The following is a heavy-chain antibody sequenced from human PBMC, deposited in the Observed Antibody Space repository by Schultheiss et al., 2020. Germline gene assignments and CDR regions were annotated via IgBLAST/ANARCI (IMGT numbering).Heavy chain of an antibody. D-gene: IGHD6-25*01. J-gene: IGHJ5*02. CDR3: ARHKAGHRYDP. CDR2: IYYSGTT. CDR1: GDSISSGDYF. V-gene: IGHV4-39*01. Sequence: SETLSLTCTVSGDSISSGDYFWGWVRQPPGRGLEWIGSIYYSGTTYYNPSLKSRVTISIDTSRNRFSLSLNSVTAADTAVFYCARHKAGHRYDPWGQGTLVTVSS.